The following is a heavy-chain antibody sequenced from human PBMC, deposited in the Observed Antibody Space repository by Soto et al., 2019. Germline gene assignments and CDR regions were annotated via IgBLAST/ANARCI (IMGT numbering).Heavy chain of an antibody. V-gene: IGHV4-30-2*05. Sequence: SETLSLTCAVSGGSISSGGYSWTWIRQPPGKGLEWVGHTYHTGTAYYSPSLKSRVTISVDTSKNQFSLKLSSVTAADTAVYYCARGRGYSYGLDPWGQGTLVT. CDR3: ARGRGYSYGLDP. J-gene: IGHJ5*02. CDR2: TYHTGTA. D-gene: IGHD5-18*01. CDR1: GGSISSGGYS.